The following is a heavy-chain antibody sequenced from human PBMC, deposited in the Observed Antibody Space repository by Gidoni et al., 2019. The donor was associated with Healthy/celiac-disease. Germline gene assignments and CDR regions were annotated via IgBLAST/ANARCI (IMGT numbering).Heavy chain of an antibody. D-gene: IGHD3-22*01. CDR3: TSDPADYVSSGYYGY. J-gene: IGHJ4*02. CDR1: GFNGGANA. V-gene: IGHV3-49*04. Sequence: EGQPGESGGGWVQRGRSLRGTGTAYGFNGGANARSWVRQAPGRGLEWVGFLRSKSSCGTTAYASSVNGSFTISPDDSKSIAYLHLTSLKSADTAVYSCTSDPADYVSSGYYGYWGQGTLVTVSS. CDR2: LRSKSSCGTT.